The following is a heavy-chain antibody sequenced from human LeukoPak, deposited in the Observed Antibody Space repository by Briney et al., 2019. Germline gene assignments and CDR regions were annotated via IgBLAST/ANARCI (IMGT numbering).Heavy chain of an antibody. CDR2: ISSSNSL. CDR3: ARDRYCSSSSCYAGFDY. Sequence: GGSLRLSCATSGFTFSTYTMNWVRQAPGKGLEWVSYISSSNSLYYADSVKGRFTISRDNAKNSLFLQMNSLRAEDTAVYYCARDRYCSSSSCYAGFDYWGQGTLVTVSS. J-gene: IGHJ4*02. CDR1: GFTFSTYT. D-gene: IGHD2-2*01. V-gene: IGHV3-48*04.